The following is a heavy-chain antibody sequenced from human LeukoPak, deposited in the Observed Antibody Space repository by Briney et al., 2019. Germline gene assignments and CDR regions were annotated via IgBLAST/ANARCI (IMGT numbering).Heavy chain of an antibody. V-gene: IGHV3-7*01. CDR3: ARDGVYYYYYYYMDV. Sequence: GGSLRLSCAASGFTFSSYSMTWVRQAPGKGLEWVANIKQDGSEKYYVDSVKGRFTISRDNAKNSLYLQMDSLRVEDTAVYYCARDGVYYYYYYYMDVWGKGTTVTVSS. CDR2: IKQDGSEK. D-gene: IGHD3-16*01. CDR1: GFTFSSYS. J-gene: IGHJ6*03.